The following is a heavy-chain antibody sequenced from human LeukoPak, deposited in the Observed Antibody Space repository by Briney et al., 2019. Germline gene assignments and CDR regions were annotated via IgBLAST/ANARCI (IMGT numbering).Heavy chain of an antibody. CDR2: IYYNGST. D-gene: IGHD3-3*01. CDR3: ARVSSDFWSGYPPYYFDY. Sequence: SQTLSLTCTLSGGSISSGDYYWSSIRQPPGKGLEWTAYIYYNGSTYYNPSLKSRVTISVDTSKNQFSLKLSSVTAADTAVYYCARVSSDFWSGYPPYYFDYWGQGTLVTVSS. CDR1: GGSISSGDYY. V-gene: IGHV4-30-4*08. J-gene: IGHJ4*02.